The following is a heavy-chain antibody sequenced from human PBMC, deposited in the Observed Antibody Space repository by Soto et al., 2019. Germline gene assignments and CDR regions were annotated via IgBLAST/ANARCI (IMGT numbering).Heavy chain of an antibody. CDR2: ISGSGDNT. CDR1: GFSFSYYA. Sequence: GGSLRRSCKASGFSFSYYAMTWVRQAPGKGLEWVSVISGSGDNTFYAASVKGRFAISRDNSKNVLYLQMNSLSADDAAVYFCAKGRAITVYGVDILFDYWGLGTLVTVSS. CDR3: AKGRAITVYGVDILFDY. J-gene: IGHJ4*01. V-gene: IGHV3-23*01. D-gene: IGHD3-3*01.